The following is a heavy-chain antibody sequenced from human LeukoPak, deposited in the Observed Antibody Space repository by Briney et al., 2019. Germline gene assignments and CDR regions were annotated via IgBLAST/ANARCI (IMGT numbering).Heavy chain of an antibody. Sequence: PSETLSLTCAVSGGSSRDFSDYYWSWIRQPPGKGLEWIGSIYHSGSTYYNPSLKSRVTISVDTSKNQFSLKLSSVTAADTAVYYCARTNMATSDFDYWGQGTLVTVSS. CDR1: GGSSRDFSDYY. CDR3: ARTNMATSDFDY. CDR2: IYHSGST. D-gene: IGHD5-12*01. V-gene: IGHV4-38-2*01. J-gene: IGHJ4*02.